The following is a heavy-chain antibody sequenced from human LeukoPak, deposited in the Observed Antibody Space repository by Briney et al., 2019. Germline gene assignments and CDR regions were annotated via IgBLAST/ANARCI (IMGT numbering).Heavy chain of an antibody. V-gene: IGHV5-51*01. CDR2: IYPGDSDT. D-gene: IGHD6-19*01. J-gene: IGHJ4*02. Sequence: GESLKISCKGSGYSFTSYWIGWVRQMPGKGLEWMGIIYPGDSDTRYSPSFQGQVTISADKSISTAYLQWSSLKASDTAMYYCARRVKEKWLVPWYISLFLDYWGQGTLVTVSS. CDR3: ARRVKEKWLVPWYISLFLDY. CDR1: GYSFTSYW.